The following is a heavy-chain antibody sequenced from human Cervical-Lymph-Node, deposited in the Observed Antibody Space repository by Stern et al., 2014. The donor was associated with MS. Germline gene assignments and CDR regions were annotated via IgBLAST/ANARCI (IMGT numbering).Heavy chain of an antibody. CDR2: ISWNSGSI. CDR3: AKDITSSGYYVNY. D-gene: IGHD3-22*01. Sequence: EVQLEESGGGLVQPGRSLRLSCAASGFTFDDYAMHWVRQAPGKGLEWVSGISWNSGSIGYADSVKGRFTISRDNAKNSLYLQMNSLRAEDTALYYCAKDITSSGYYVNYWGQGTLVTVSS. CDR1: GFTFDDYA. J-gene: IGHJ4*02. V-gene: IGHV3-9*01.